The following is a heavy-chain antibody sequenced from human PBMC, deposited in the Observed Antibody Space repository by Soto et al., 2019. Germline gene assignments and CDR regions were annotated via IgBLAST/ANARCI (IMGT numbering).Heavy chain of an antibody. Sequence: QVQLVQSGAEVKKPGASVKVSCKASGYTFTSYDVNWVRLAPGQGLEWMGWMNPNSGSTDYAQKFQGGVTMTRNISISTAYMELSSLRSEDTAVYYCASRVGATSFDFDYWGQGTLVTVSS. V-gene: IGHV1-8*01. CDR1: GYTFTSYD. J-gene: IGHJ4*02. CDR2: MNPNSGST. CDR3: ASRVGATSFDFDY. D-gene: IGHD1-26*01.